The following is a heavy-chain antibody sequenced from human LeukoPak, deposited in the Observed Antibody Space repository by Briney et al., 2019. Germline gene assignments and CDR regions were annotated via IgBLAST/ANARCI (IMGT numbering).Heavy chain of an antibody. J-gene: IGHJ1*01. D-gene: IGHD6-13*01. CDR1: GFTVSSNY. CDR3: AKDIDSSWYAEYFQH. Sequence: GGSLRLSCAASGFTVSSNYLNWVRQAPGKGLEWVSLISGDGGSTYSANSVKGRFTISRDNSKNSLYLQMNSLRTEDTALYYCAKDIDSSWYAEYFQHWGQGTLVTVSS. CDR2: ISGDGGST. V-gene: IGHV3-43*02.